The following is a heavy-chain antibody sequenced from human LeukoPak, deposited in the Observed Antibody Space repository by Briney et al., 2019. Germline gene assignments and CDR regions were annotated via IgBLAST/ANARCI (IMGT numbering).Heavy chain of an antibody. D-gene: IGHD3-22*01. CDR1: GGSFSGYY. CDR3: ARPSYYYDSSGYSHNYYYYYYMDV. V-gene: IGHV4-34*01. Sequence: SETLSLTCAVYGGSFSGYYWSWIRQPPGKGLEWIGEINHSGSTNYNPSLKSRVTISVDTSKNQFSLKLSSVTAADTAVYYCARPSYYYDSSGYSHNYYYYYYMDVSGKGTTVTVSS. J-gene: IGHJ6*03. CDR2: INHSGST.